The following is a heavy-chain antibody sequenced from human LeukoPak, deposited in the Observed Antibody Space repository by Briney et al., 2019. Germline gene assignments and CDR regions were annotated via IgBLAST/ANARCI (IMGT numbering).Heavy chain of an antibody. CDR2: IYYSGST. CDR3: ARRGSGWFFDY. J-gene: IGHJ4*02. CDR1: GGSISSYY. V-gene: IGHV4-59*08. D-gene: IGHD6-19*01. Sequence: PSETLSLTCTVSGGSISSYYWSWIRQPPGKGLEWIGYIYYSGSTNYNPSLKSRVTISVDMSKNQFSLKLSSVTAADTAVYYCARRGSGWFFDYWGQGTLVTVSS.